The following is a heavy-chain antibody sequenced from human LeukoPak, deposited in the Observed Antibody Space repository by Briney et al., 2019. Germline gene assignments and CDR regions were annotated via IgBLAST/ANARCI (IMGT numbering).Heavy chain of an antibody. CDR3: ARAPDCSSTSCYPGRDAFDI. CDR2: IYTSGST. Sequence: SQTLSLTCTVSGGSISSGSYYWSWLRQPAGKGLEWIGRIYTSGSTNYNPSLKSRVTISVDTSKNQFSLKLSSVTAADTAVYYCARAPDCSSTSCYPGRDAFDIWGQGTMVTVSS. V-gene: IGHV4-61*02. CDR1: GGSISSGSYY. J-gene: IGHJ3*02. D-gene: IGHD2-2*01.